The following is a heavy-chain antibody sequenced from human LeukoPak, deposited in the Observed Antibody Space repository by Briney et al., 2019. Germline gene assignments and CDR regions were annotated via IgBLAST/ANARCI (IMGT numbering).Heavy chain of an antibody. V-gene: IGHV1-18*01. CDR2: ISAYSGDT. Sequence: ASVKVSCKASGYTFTSYGISWVRQAPGQGLEWMGWISAYSGDTNCAQKFQGRATMTTDTSTSTAYMELRSLRSDDTAVYYCAWNGGGYSYGYNDYWGQGTLVTVSS. CDR1: GYTFTSYG. CDR3: AWNGGGYSYGYNDY. D-gene: IGHD5-18*01. J-gene: IGHJ4*02.